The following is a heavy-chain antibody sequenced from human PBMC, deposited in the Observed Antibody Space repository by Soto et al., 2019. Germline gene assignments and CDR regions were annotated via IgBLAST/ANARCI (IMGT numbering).Heavy chain of an antibody. V-gene: IGHV1-69*01. D-gene: IGHD2-2*01. J-gene: IGHJ6*02. Sequence: QVQLVQSGAEVKKPGSSVKVSCKASGGTFSSYAISWVRQAPGQGLEWMGGIIPISDTTNHAQKFQGRVTITADESTSTAYMELSSLRSEDTAVYYCARSQGSSTSLEIYYYYYYGMDVWGQGTKVTVSS. CDR1: GGTFSSYA. CDR3: ARSQGSSTSLEIYYYYYYGMDV. CDR2: IIPISDTT.